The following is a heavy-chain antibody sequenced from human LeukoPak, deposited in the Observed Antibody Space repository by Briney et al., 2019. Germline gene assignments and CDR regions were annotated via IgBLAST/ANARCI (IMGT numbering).Heavy chain of an antibody. J-gene: IGHJ4*02. Sequence: PGRSLRLSCAASGFTFSSYGMHWVCQAPGKGLEWVAVIWYDGSNKYYADSVKGRFTISRDNSKNTLYLQMNSLRAEDTAVYYCAREHCGGDCYVDYWGQGTLVTVSS. D-gene: IGHD2-21*02. V-gene: IGHV3-33*01. CDR1: GFTFSSYG. CDR2: IWYDGSNK. CDR3: AREHCGGDCYVDY.